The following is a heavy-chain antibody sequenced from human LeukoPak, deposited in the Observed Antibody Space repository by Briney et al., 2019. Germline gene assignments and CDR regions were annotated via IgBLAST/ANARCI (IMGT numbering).Heavy chain of an antibody. V-gene: IGHV1-18*01. CDR3: AREAVTTVTTGPFNY. CDR1: GYTFNNYG. J-gene: IGHJ4*02. D-gene: IGHD4-17*01. CDR2: ISTYSGNT. Sequence: ASVKVSCKASGYTFNNYGVSWVRQAPGQGLEWMGWISTYSGNTNYAQKLQGRVTMTTDTSTSTAYMELRSLRSDDTAVYYCAREAVTTVTTGPFNYWGQGTLVTVSS.